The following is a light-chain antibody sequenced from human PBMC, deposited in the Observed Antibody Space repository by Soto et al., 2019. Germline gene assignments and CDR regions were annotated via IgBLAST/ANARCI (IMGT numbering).Light chain of an antibody. Sequence: DIQMTQSPSTLSASLGDRVTITCRASQSISSWLAWYQQKPGKAPKLLISDASKLETGVSSRFRGHVSGTEFTLSISSLQPGDSATYYCQQYNSFPWTFGLGTKVDIK. CDR3: QQYNSFPWT. J-gene: IGKJ1*01. CDR1: QSISSW. CDR2: DAS. V-gene: IGKV1-5*01.